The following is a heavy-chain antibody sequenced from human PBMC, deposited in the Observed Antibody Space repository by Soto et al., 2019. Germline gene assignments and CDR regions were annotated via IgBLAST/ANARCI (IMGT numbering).Heavy chain of an antibody. CDR1: GFTLSDAW. Sequence: EVQLVESGGGLVKPGGSLRLSCTASGFTLSDAWMNWVRQAPGKGLEWVGRIKTKTEGETTDYAAPVKGRFTVSRDDPENTLYLYMISLRTEDTATYYCASGAGRPAEHFDYWGQGALVTVSS. D-gene: IGHD3-10*01. CDR2: IKTKTEGETT. V-gene: IGHV3-15*01. CDR3: ASGAGRPAEHFDY. J-gene: IGHJ4*02.